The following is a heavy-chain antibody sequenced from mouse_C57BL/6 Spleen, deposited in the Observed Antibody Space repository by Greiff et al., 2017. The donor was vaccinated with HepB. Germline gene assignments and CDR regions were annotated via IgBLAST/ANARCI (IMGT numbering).Heavy chain of an antibody. Sequence: DAGGGLVQPKGSLKLSCTASGFTFNTYAMHWVRQAPGKCLEGVARIRSKSSHYATYYADSLKDSFTISRDVSQIMLYLQMNNLNTEDTAMYYCVRDDYSFDDWGQGTTLTVSS. D-gene: IGHD2-4*01. J-gene: IGHJ2*01. CDR3: VRDDYSFDD. CDR2: IRSKSSHYAT. CDR1: GFTFNTYA. V-gene: IGHV10-3*01.